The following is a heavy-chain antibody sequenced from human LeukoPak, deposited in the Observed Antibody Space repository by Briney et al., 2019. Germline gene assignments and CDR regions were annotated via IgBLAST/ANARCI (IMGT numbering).Heavy chain of an antibody. CDR3: ARAGYCSSTSCPSPHDAFDI. V-gene: IGHV3-7*01. Sequence: GGSLRLSFAASGFPFSSYWMSWVRQAPGKGLGWVANIKQDGSEKHYVDSVKGRFTISRDNAKNSLYLQMNSLRAEDTAVYYCARAGYCSSTSCPSPHDAFDIWGQGTMVTVSS. J-gene: IGHJ3*02. D-gene: IGHD2-2*01. CDR2: IKQDGSEK. CDR1: GFPFSSYW.